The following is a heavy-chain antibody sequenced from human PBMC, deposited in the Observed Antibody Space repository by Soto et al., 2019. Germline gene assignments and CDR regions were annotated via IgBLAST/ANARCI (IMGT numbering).Heavy chain of an antibody. D-gene: IGHD5-12*01. V-gene: IGHV2-5*02. J-gene: IGHJ3*02. CDR3: AHRSGYVRAFDI. CDR1: GFSLSRSGVG. CDR2: IYWDDDK. Sequence: QITLKESGPTLVNPTQTLTLTCTISGFSLSRSGVGVGWIRQPPGKAPEWLALIYWDDDKRYSPSLNRRLTITKDTSKDQVFLTMTNVDPVDTATYYCAHRSGYVRAFDIWGQGTMVTVSS.